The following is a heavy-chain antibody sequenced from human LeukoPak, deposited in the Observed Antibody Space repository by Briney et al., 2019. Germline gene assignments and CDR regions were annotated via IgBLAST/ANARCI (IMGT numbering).Heavy chain of an antibody. CDR2: ISSSSSTI. CDR3: ARVIGGYGALSRAFDI. J-gene: IGHJ3*02. Sequence: AGGSLRLSCGASGFTFSSYSMNWVRQAPGKGLEWVSYISSSSSTIYYADSVKGRFTISRDNAKNSLYLQMNSLRAEDTAVYYCARVIGGYGALSRAFDIWGQGTMVTVSS. CDR1: GFTFSSYS. V-gene: IGHV3-48*01. D-gene: IGHD4-17*01.